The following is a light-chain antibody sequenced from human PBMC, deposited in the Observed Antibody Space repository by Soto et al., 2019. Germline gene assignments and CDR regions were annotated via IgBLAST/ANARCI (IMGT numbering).Light chain of an antibody. V-gene: IGKV3-15*01. CDR1: QSLGGN. CDR2: GTS. J-gene: IGKJ1*01. CDR3: QQYGSSPWT. Sequence: EIVMTQSPVTLSVSPGERATLSCRASQSLGGNLAWYQHKPGQGPRLLIFGTSTRATGVPARFSGSGSGTEFTLTISRLEPEDFAVYYCQQYGSSPWTFGQGTKVEIK.